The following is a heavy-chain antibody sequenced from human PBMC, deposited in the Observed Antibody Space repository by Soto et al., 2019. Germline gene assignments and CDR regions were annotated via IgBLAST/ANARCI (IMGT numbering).Heavy chain of an antibody. CDR1: GGPISSYY. V-gene: IGHV4-59*01. CDR2: IYYSGST. Sequence: SGTLALTCTVSGGPISSYYWSWVRQPPGKGLEWIGYIYYSGSTNYNPSLKSRVTISVDTSKNQFSLKLSSVTAADTAVYYCARVRQSLVIDYWGQGTLVTVSS. D-gene: IGHD6-19*01. CDR3: ARVRQSLVIDY. J-gene: IGHJ4*02.